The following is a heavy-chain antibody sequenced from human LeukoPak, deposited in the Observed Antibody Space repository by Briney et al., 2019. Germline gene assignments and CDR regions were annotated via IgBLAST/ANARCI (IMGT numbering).Heavy chain of an antibody. J-gene: IGHJ6*03. CDR1: GFTFRNYG. D-gene: IGHD2-8*02. V-gene: IGHV3-30*02. CDR2: IWSDGNNR. Sequence: GGSLRLSCAASGFTFRNYGMHWVRQATGKGLEWVSFIWSDGNNRFYADSVKGRFTISKDNSKNMLYLQMDTLRAEDTALYYCAKDPGASVSGFYMDVWGKGTTVIVSS. CDR3: AKDPGASVSGFYMDV.